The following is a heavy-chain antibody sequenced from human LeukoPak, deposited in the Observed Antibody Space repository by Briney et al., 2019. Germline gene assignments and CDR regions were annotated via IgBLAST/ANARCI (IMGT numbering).Heavy chain of an antibody. CDR1: GYTFTSYG. CDR3: ARDVWIAAAGGGDY. CDR2: ISAYNGNT. D-gene: IGHD6-13*01. J-gene: IGHJ4*02. Sequence: ASVKVSCKASGYTFTSYGISWVRQAPGQGLEWMGWISAYNGNTNYAQKLQGRVTMTADTSTSTAYMELRSLRSDDTAVYYCARDVWIAAAGGGDYWGQGTLVTVSS. V-gene: IGHV1-18*01.